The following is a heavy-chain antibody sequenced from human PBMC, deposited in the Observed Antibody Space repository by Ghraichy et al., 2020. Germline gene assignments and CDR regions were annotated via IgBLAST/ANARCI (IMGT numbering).Heavy chain of an antibody. Sequence: ASVKVSCKVSGYTLTELSMHWVRQAPGKGLEWMGGFDPEDGETIYAQKFQGRVTMTEDTSTDTAYMELSSLRSEDTAVYYCATGLLWFRELFRDYWGQGTLVTVSS. D-gene: IGHD3-10*01. J-gene: IGHJ4*02. CDR1: GYTLTELS. CDR3: ATGLLWFRELFRDY. CDR2: FDPEDGET. V-gene: IGHV1-24*01.